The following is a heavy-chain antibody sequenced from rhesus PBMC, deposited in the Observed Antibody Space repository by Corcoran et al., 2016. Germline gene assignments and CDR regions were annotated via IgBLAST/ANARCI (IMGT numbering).Heavy chain of an antibody. Sequence: QVQLQESGPGLVKPSETLSLTCAVCGGSVSVDYRGWTRKTPGKGLEWIGYVSGSSGNTDYNPSLKSRVTISTDTSKNQFSLRLSSVTDADTAVYYCARDPGGYGRYSKRGGYWGQGVLVTVSS. D-gene: IGHD4-23*01. V-gene: IGHV4-165*01. CDR2: VSGSSGNT. CDR1: GGSVSVDY. J-gene: IGHJ4*01. CDR3: ARDPGGYGRYSKRGGY.